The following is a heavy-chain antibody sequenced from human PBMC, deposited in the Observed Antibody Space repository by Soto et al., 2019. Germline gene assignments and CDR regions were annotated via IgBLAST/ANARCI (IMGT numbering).Heavy chain of an antibody. CDR3: AKDCIAVAGFNGMDV. J-gene: IGHJ6*02. CDR2: ISWNSGGI. V-gene: IGHV3-9*01. CDR1: GFKFDDYA. D-gene: IGHD6-19*01. Sequence: EVQLVESGGGLVQPGRSLRLSCAASGFKFDDYAMHWVRQAPGRGLEWVAGISWNSGGIVYAESVKGRFTISRDNAKRSLSLQMNSLRAEDTAFYYCAKDCIAVAGFNGMDVWGQGTTVTVSS.